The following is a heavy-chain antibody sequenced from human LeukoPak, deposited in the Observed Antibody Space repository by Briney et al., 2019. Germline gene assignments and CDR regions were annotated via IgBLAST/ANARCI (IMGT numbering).Heavy chain of an antibody. V-gene: IGHV4-34*01. D-gene: IGHD3-3*01. J-gene: IGHJ4*02. CDR3: ARHRGYDFWSGYYYYFAY. Sequence: PSETLCLTCAVYGGSFSGYYWSWIRQPPGKGLEWIGEINHSGSTNYNPSLKSRVTISVDTSKNQFSLKLSSVTAADTAVYYCARHRGYDFWSGYYYYFAYWGQGTLVTVSS. CDR2: INHSGST. CDR1: GGSFSGYY.